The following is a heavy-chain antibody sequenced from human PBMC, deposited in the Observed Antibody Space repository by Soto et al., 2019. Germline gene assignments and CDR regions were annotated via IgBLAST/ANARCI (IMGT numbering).Heavy chain of an antibody. Sequence: QVQLVESGGGVVQPGRSLRLSCAASGFTFSSYGMHWVRQAPGKGLEWVAVISYDGSNKYYADSVKGRFTISRDNSKNTLYLQMNSLRAEDTAVYYCAKELYSGYGPHYGMDVWGQGTTVTVSS. V-gene: IGHV3-30*18. CDR1: GFTFSSYG. D-gene: IGHD5-12*01. J-gene: IGHJ6*02. CDR3: AKELYSGYGPHYGMDV. CDR2: ISYDGSNK.